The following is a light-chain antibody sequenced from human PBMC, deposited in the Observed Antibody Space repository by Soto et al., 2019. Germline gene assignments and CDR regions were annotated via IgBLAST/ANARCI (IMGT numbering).Light chain of an antibody. CDR2: AAS. J-gene: IGKJ4*01. V-gene: IGKV1-39*01. CDR1: QSISSY. Sequence: DIQMTQSPSSLSASVGDRVTITCRASQSISSYLNWYQQKPGKAPKLLIYAASSLQSGVPSRFSGSGSGTECTLTISSLQPEDFATYYCQQSYSTVLTFGGGTKVEIK. CDR3: QQSYSTVLT.